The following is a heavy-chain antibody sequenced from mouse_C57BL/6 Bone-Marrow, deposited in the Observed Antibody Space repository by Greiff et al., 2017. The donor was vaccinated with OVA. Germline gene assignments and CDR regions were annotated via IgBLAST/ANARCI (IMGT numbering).Heavy chain of an antibody. CDR3: TRDLFDYDEGFDY. V-gene: IGHV5-9-1*02. D-gene: IGHD2-4*01. J-gene: IGHJ2*01. CDR1: GFTFSSYA. Sequence: DVKLQESGEGLVKPGGSLKLSCAASGFTFSSYAMSWVRQTPEKRLEWVAYISSGGDYIYYADTVKGRFTISRDNARNTLYLQMSSLKSEDTAMYYCTRDLFDYDEGFDYWGQGTTLTVSS. CDR2: ISSGGDYI.